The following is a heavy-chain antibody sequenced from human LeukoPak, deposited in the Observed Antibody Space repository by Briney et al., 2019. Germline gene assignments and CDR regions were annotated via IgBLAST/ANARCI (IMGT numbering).Heavy chain of an antibody. CDR1: GGSFSGYY. CDR3: ARRSSGWYGDYFDY. CDR2: INHSGST. D-gene: IGHD6-19*01. V-gene: IGHV4-34*01. J-gene: IGHJ4*02. Sequence: SETLSLTCAVYGGSFSGYYWSWIRQPPGKGLEWIGEINHSGSTNYNPSLKSRVTISVDTSKNQFPLKLSSVTAADTAVYYCARRSSGWYGDYFDYWGQGTLVTVSS.